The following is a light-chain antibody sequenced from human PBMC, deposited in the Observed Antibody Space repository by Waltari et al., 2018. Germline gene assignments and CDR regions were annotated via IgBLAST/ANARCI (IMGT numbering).Light chain of an antibody. V-gene: IGKV3D-15*01. Sequence: DIVMKQSPATLSLSPGESSNLSCRANQSLTRSTFSWFQQKPGQHPRLLIYGTSTRAAGIPDRFSGGVSGTDFSLTISGLQPEGFATYYCQQYDYWPWTFGQGTRVE. CDR3: QQYDYWPWT. CDR1: QSLTRST. CDR2: GTS. J-gene: IGKJ1*01.